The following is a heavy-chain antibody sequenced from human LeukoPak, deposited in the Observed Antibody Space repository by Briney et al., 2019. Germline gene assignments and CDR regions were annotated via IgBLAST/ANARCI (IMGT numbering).Heavy chain of an antibody. CDR2: ISSSGSFM. V-gene: IGHV3-21*01. CDR1: AFTFSSYS. J-gene: IGHJ3*02. Sequence: GGSLRLSCEASAFTFSSYSMNWVRQAPGKGLEWVSSISSSGSFMSYADAVKGRFTISRDNARNSLYLQMNSLRAEDTAVYYCERGYSSYYPDAFDIWGQGTMVTVSS. CDR3: ERGYSSYYPDAFDI. D-gene: IGHD5-12*01.